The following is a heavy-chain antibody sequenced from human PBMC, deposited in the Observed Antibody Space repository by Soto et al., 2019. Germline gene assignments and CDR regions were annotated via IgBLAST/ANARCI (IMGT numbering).Heavy chain of an antibody. D-gene: IGHD6-6*01. CDR1: GFTFSRHW. J-gene: IGHJ4*02. V-gene: IGHV3-7*01. Sequence: GGSLRLSCAASGFTFSRHWMTWVRQAPGKGLEWVANIKQDGSEKYYVDSVKGRFTISRDNAKNSLYLQMNSLRAEDTAVYYCAADPRPQLVPIDYWGQGTLVTVSS. CDR2: IKQDGSEK. CDR3: AADPRPQLVPIDY.